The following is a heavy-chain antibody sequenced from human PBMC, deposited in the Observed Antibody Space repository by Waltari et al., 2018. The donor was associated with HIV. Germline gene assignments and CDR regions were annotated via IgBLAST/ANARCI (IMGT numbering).Heavy chain of an antibody. V-gene: IGHV1-46*01. CDR2: INPSGGST. D-gene: IGHD1-26*01. CDR1: GYTFTSYY. Sequence: QVQLVQSGAEVKKPGASVKVSCKASGYTFTSYYMHWVRQAPGQGLEWMGIINPSGGSTTYAQKFQGRGTMTRDTSTSTVSMELSSLRSEDTAVYYCAREAGGYSGNYDFDPWGQGTLVTVSS. J-gene: IGHJ5*02. CDR3: AREAGGYSGNYDFDP.